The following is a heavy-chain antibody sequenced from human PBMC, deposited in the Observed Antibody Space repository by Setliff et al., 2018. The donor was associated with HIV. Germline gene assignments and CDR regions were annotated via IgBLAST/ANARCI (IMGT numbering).Heavy chain of an antibody. CDR1: GYTFTTYA. J-gene: IGHJ4*02. V-gene: IGHV1-3*01. Sequence: ASVKVSCKASGYTFTTYAIFWVRQAPGQRLEWMGWINEASGNTKCSQKFQGRLTITRDTSANTAYMELSNLRSEDTAVYYCVRRATAAEVFDYWGQGTLVTVSS. CDR2: INEASGNT. CDR3: VRRATAAEVFDY. D-gene: IGHD6-13*01.